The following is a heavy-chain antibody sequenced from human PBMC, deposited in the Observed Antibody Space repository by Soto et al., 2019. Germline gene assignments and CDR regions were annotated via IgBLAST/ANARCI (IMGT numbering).Heavy chain of an antibody. CDR1: GGSFSGYY. Sequence: SETLSLTCAVYGGSFSGYYWSWIRQPPGKGLEWIGEINHSGSTNYNPSLKSRVTISVDTSKNQFSLKLSSVAAADTAVYYCARVVVVVAATIDTNIHHWFDPWGQGTLVTVSS. J-gene: IGHJ5*02. V-gene: IGHV4-34*01. CDR3: ARVVVVVAATIDTNIHHWFDP. CDR2: INHSGST. D-gene: IGHD2-15*01.